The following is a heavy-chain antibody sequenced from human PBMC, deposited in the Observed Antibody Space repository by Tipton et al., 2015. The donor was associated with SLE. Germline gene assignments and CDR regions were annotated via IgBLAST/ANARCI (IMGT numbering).Heavy chain of an antibody. CDR1: VGSFSGHH. CDR3: ARESQSFSSSGY. Sequence: LRLSCAVYVGSFSGHHWTWIRQPPGKGLEWIGEINQSGNTDYKSSLKSRVTISVDTSKNQFSLKLSSVTAADTAVYYCARESQSFSSSGYWGQGTLVTISS. D-gene: IGHD6-6*01. V-gene: IGHV4-34*01. CDR2: INQSGNT. J-gene: IGHJ4*02.